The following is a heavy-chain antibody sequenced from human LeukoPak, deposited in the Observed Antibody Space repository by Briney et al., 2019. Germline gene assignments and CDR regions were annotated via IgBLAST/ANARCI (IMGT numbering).Heavy chain of an antibody. V-gene: IGHV3-33*01. CDR1: GFTLSNYG. CDR3: ARGGDYFDY. J-gene: IGHJ4*02. Sequence: PGGSLRLSCAASGFTLSNYGMHWVRQAPGKGLEWVAVIWYDGSYKYSADSVKGRFTISRDNSKNTLYLQVNSLRAEDTAVYYCARGGDYFDYWGQGTLVTVSS. CDR2: IWYDGSYK. D-gene: IGHD3-16*01.